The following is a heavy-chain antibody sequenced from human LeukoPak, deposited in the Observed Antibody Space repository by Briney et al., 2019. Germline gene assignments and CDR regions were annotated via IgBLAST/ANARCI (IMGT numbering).Heavy chain of an antibody. J-gene: IGHJ5*02. V-gene: IGHV4-34*01. D-gene: IGHD6-13*01. CDR1: GGSFSGYY. CDR3: ARGGIAAAGDNWFDP. CDR2: INQSGST. Sequence: SETLSLTCAVYGGSFSGYYWSWIRQPPGKGLEWIGEINQSGSTNYNPSLKSRVTISVDTSKNQFSLKLSSVTAADTAVYYCARGGIAAAGDNWFDPWGQGTLVTVSS.